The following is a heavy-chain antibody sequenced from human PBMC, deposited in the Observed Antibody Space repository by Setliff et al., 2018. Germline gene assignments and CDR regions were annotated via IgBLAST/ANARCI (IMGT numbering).Heavy chain of an antibody. Sequence: SETLSLTCTVSGGSISNTYYYWSWIRQPAGQGLEWIGQIYTSWSTNYNPSLKGRVTISVDTSKNQFSLKLSSVTAADTAVYYCARMSGFLYIDVWGKGTTVTVSS. CDR1: GGSISNTYYY. CDR2: IYTSWST. J-gene: IGHJ6*03. V-gene: IGHV4-61*09. CDR3: ARMSGFLYIDV. D-gene: IGHD3-3*01.